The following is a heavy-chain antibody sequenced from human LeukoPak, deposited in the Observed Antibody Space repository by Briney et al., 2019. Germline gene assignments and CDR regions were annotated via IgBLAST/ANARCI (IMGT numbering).Heavy chain of an antibody. D-gene: IGHD6-13*01. CDR1: GFTLSSYW. V-gene: IGHV3-21*01. CDR3: ARAPEDSSSPPYSVYFDY. Sequence: PGGSLRLSCAASGFTLSSYWMSWIRQALGKGLEWVSSISSSSSYKYYADSVKGRFTISRDNAKNSLYLQMNSLRAEDTAVYYCARAPEDSSSPPYSVYFDYWGQGTLVTVSS. J-gene: IGHJ4*02. CDR2: ISSSSSYK.